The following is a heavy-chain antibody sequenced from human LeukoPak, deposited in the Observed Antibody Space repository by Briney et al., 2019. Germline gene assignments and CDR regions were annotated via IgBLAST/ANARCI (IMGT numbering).Heavy chain of an antibody. CDR2: INPSGGST. J-gene: IGHJ5*02. V-gene: IGHV1-46*01. CDR1: GYIFTSYN. Sequence: GASVKVSCKASGYIFTSYNMHWVRQAPGQGLEWMGIINPSGGSTNYAQKFQGRVTMTRNTSISTAYMELSSLRSEDTAVYYCARGRDVLLWFGELTNWFDPWGQGTLVTVSS. D-gene: IGHD3-10*01. CDR3: ARGRDVLLWFGELTNWFDP.